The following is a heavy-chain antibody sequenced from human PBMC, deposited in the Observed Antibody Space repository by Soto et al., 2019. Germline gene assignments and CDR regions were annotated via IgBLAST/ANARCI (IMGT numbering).Heavy chain of an antibody. CDR2: IYPGDSET. CDR1: GYNFASSW. V-gene: IGHV5-51*03. Sequence: EVQLVQSGAEVKKPGESLKISCKGSGYNFASSWIGWVRQVPGKGLEWMGIIYPGDSETRYSPSFQGRVTISADKSISTAYLQWSSLKASDSAMYYCARPPSYDLLTGAYFDYWGQGTLVTVSS. J-gene: IGHJ4*02. D-gene: IGHD3-9*01. CDR3: ARPPSYDLLTGAYFDY.